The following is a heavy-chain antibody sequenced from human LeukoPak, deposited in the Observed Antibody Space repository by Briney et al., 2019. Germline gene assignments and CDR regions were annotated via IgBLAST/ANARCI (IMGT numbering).Heavy chain of an antibody. CDR3: AKGGVGSVGPFAY. CDR2: ISWNSGSI. V-gene: IGHV3-9*01. J-gene: IGHJ4*02. CDR1: GFTFDDYA. D-gene: IGHD3-10*01. Sequence: GGSLRLSCAASGFTFDDYAMHWVRQAPGKGLEWVSGISWNSGSIGYADSVKGRFTISRDNAKNSLYLQMNSLRAEDTALYYCAKGGVGSVGPFAYWGQGTLVTVSS.